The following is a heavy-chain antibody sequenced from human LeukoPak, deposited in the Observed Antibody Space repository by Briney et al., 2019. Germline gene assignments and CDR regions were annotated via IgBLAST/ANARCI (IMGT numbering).Heavy chain of an antibody. CDR1: GFTFSSYA. CDR2: ISYNGSNK. CDR3: ARDAVSGSYSTHWFDP. J-gene: IGHJ5*02. V-gene: IGHV3-30-3*01. D-gene: IGHD1-26*01. Sequence: AESLRLSCAASGFTFSSYAMNWVRQPSGKGLEWVAVISYNGSNKYYADSVKGRFTISRDNSKNTLYLQMNSLRAEDTAVYYCARDAVSGSYSTHWFDPWGQGTLVTVPS.